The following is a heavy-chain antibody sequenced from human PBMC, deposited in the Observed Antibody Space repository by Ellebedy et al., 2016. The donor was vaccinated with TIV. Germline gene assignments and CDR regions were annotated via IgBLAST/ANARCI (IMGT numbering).Heavy chain of an antibody. CDR1: GFTFSSYA. D-gene: IGHD3-9*01. CDR3: ARDPRPYLRYGHYDF. J-gene: IGHJ4*02. Sequence: GESLKIPCAASGFTFSSYAMNWVRQAPGKGLEWVSSINDISSHIYYADSLRGRFTISRDNAKNSLFLQMDNLRADDTAVYYCARDPRPYLRYGHYDFWGQGTLVTVSS. CDR2: INDISSHI. V-gene: IGHV3-21*01.